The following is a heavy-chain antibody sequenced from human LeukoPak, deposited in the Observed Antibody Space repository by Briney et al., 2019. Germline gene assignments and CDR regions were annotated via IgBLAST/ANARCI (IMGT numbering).Heavy chain of an antibody. Sequence: GGSLRLSCAASGFTFSNYAMSWVRQAPGKGLEWVSGISGSDGSAYYADSVKGRFTISRDNSKNTLYLQLNSLRVEDTAVYYCATGLGLRGYYFDYWGQGTLVTVSS. CDR1: GFTFSNYA. D-gene: IGHD3-9*01. CDR3: ATGLGLRGYYFDY. CDR2: ISGSDGSA. V-gene: IGHV3-23*01. J-gene: IGHJ4*02.